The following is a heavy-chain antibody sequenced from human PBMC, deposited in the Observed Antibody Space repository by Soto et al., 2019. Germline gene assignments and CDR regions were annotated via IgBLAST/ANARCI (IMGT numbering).Heavy chain of an antibody. Sequence: QVQLVQSGAEVRKPGSSVKVSCRASGDTFKNYAISWVRQAPVQGLEWMGGIIPIFGKTDYAQTFHGRVTINGDESTYTAHMELRGLRSDDTALYYCATSGYNYGPFDYWGRGLLVTVSS. CDR2: IIPIFGKT. D-gene: IGHD2-15*01. J-gene: IGHJ4*01. V-gene: IGHV1-69*01. CDR1: GDTFKNYA. CDR3: ATSGYNYGPFDY.